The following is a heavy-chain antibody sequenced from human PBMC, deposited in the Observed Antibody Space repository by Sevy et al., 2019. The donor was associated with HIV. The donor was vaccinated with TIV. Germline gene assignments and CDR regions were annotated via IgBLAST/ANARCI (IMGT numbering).Heavy chain of an antibody. CDR1: GFTFNSYA. J-gene: IGHJ4*02. CDR3: AKDFLSPNYYGTQFDF. V-gene: IGHV3-23*01. CDR2: ISTGGGFT. Sequence: GGSLRLSCATSGFTFNSYAMSWVRQAPGKGLEWVSTISTGGGFTYYADSVKCRFSISRDNFNNTLFLQMNSLGADDTAMYYCAKDFLSPNYYGTQFDFWGQGTVVTVSS. D-gene: IGHD3-10*01.